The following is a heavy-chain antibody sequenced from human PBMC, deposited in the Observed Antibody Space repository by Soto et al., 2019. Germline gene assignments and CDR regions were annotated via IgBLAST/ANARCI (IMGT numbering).Heavy chain of an antibody. Sequence: GGSLRLSCTASGFTFGDYAMSWVRQAPGKGLEWVANIKQEGSEKSYVDSVKGLFTISRDNAKNSQYLQMNSLRAEDSAVYYRVRATYSGSYFLDFWGQGTLVTVSS. CDR1: GFTFGDYA. CDR2: IKQEGSEK. V-gene: IGHV3-7*01. D-gene: IGHD1-26*01. J-gene: IGHJ4*02. CDR3: VRATYSGSYFLDF.